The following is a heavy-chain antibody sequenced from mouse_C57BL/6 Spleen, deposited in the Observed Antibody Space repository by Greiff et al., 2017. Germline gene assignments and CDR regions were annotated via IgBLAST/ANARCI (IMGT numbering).Heavy chain of an antibody. D-gene: IGHD1-1*01. J-gene: IGHJ4*01. Sequence: EVKLVESGGGLVKPKGSLKFSCAASGFSFNTYAMNWVRQAPGKGLEWVARIRSKSNNYATYYADSVKDRFTISRNDSESMLYLPMNNLKTEATTMYCCMRQAGRFSMDYWGQGTSVTVSS. CDR2: IRSKSNNYAT. V-gene: IGHV10-1*01. CDR3: MRQAGRFSMDY. CDR1: GFSFNTYA.